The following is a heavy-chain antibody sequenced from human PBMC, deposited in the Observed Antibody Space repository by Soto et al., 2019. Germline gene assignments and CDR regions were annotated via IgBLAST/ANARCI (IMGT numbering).Heavy chain of an antibody. V-gene: IGHV4-30-4*01. CDR1: GGSVSSGYNY. CDR3: ATESGSTYGYFDY. J-gene: IGHJ4*02. CDR2: ISGSGST. Sequence: SETLSLTCTVSGGSVSSGYNYWSWIRQSPGKGLEWIGYISGSGSTGYNPSLKNRLTMSVDRSKNQFALRLTSVTAADTAVYFCATESGSTYGYFDYWGQGTQVTVSS. D-gene: IGHD5-18*01.